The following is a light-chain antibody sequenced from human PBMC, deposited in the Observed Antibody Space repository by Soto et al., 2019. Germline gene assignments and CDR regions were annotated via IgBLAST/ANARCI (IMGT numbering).Light chain of an antibody. CDR3: QKYNSAPLT. CDR1: QGIGAY. CDR2: TAS. V-gene: IGKV1-27*01. J-gene: IGKJ4*01. Sequence: DIQMTQSPSSVSASLGDRVTITCRASQGIGAYLAWFQQKPGNVPKLLIYTASTLQSGVPYPFSGSGSGTDFTLTISSLQPEDVATYYCQKYNSAPLTFRGGTKVEIK.